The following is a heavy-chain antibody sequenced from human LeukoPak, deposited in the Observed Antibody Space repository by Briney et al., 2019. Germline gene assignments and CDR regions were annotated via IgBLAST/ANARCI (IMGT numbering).Heavy chain of an antibody. CDR3: ARDETIVLMVYATHLGY. CDR2: INPSGGST. Sequence: ASVKVSCKASGYTFTTYYMHWVRQAPGQGLEGMGIINPSGGSTIYAQNFQGRVTMTRDTSTSTVYMELSSLRSEDTAVYYCARDETIVLMVYATHLGYWGQGTLVTVSS. V-gene: IGHV1-46*01. D-gene: IGHD2-8*01. J-gene: IGHJ4*02. CDR1: GYTFTTYY.